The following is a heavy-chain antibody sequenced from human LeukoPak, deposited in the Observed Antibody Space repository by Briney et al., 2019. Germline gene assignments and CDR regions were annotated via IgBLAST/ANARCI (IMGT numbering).Heavy chain of an antibody. CDR1: GGSITNYY. CDR2: IYYSGST. V-gene: IGHV4-59*08. J-gene: IGHJ4*02. Sequence: PSETLSLTCTVSGGSITNYYLSWIRQPPGKGLEWVGYIYYSGSTNYNPSLKSRVTISVDTSKNQFSLKLSSVTAADTAVYYCAGVLRYFDWLSLDYWGQGTLVTVSS. D-gene: IGHD3-9*01. CDR3: AGVLRYFDWLSLDY.